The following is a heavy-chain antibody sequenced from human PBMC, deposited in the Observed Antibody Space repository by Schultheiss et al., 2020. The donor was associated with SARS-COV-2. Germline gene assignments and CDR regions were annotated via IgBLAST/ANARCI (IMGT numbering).Heavy chain of an antibody. J-gene: IGHJ4*02. CDR3: ARALDYDSSGYQFDY. D-gene: IGHD3-22*01. V-gene: IGHV3-7*01. CDR1: GFTFSSYW. CDR2: IKQDGSEK. Sequence: GGSLRLSCAASGFTFSSYWMSWVRQAPGKGLEWVANIKQDGSEKYYVDSVKGRFTISRDNAKNSLFLQMNSLRAEDTAVYYCARALDYDSSGYQFDYWGQGTLVTVSS.